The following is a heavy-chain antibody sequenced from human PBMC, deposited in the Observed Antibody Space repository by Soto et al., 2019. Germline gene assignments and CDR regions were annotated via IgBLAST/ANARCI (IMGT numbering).Heavy chain of an antibody. D-gene: IGHD5-18*01. CDR2: ISGGGGST. J-gene: IGHJ4*02. V-gene: IGHV3-23*01. CDR3: AKDRGYSYGYPFDY. Sequence: PGGSLRLSCAASGFTFNSYAMSWVRLAPGKGLEWVSTISGGGGSTYYADSVKGRFTISRDNSKNTLYLQMNSLRAEDTAVYYCAKDRGYSYGYPFDYWGQGTLVTVSS. CDR1: GFTFNSYA.